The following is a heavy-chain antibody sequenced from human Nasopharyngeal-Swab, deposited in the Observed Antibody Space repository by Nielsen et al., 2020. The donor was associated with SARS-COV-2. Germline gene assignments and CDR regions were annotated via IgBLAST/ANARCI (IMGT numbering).Heavy chain of an antibody. V-gene: IGHV3-9*01. CDR3: AKLPDYYGSGNDY. D-gene: IGHD3-10*01. Sequence: GGSLRLSCAASGFTFDDYAMHWVRQAPGKGLEWVSGISWNSGSIGHADSVKGRFTISRDNAKNSLYLQMNSLRAEDTALYYCAKLPDYYGSGNDYWGQGTLVTVSS. CDR2: ISWNSGSI. CDR1: GFTFDDYA. J-gene: IGHJ4*02.